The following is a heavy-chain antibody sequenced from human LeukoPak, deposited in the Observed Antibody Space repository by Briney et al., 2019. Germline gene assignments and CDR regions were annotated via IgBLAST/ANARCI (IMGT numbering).Heavy chain of an antibody. CDR2: IYTSGST. Sequence: SETLSLTCAVYGGSFSGYYCSWVRQPAGKGLEWIGRIYTSGSTNYNPSLKSRVTISVDTSKNQFSLKLSSVTAADTAVYYCARGVIMDVWGKGTTVTVSS. CDR1: GGSFSGYY. CDR3: ARGVIMDV. J-gene: IGHJ6*03. V-gene: IGHV4-59*10. D-gene: IGHD2/OR15-2a*01.